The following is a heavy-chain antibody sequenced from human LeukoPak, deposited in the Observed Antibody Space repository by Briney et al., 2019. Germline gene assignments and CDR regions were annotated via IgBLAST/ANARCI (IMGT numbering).Heavy chain of an antibody. CDR3: ARGGYYYDSSGYSHLPDY. D-gene: IGHD3-22*01. CDR2: IIPIVGTT. V-gene: IGHV1-69*13. J-gene: IGHJ4*02. Sequence: SVTVSCKASGGTFSSYAFSWVRQAPGQGLEWMGGIIPIVGTTNYAQMFQGRVTITADESTSTAYMELSSLRSEDTAVYYCARGGYYYDSSGYSHLPDYWGQGTLVTVSA. CDR1: GGTFSSYA.